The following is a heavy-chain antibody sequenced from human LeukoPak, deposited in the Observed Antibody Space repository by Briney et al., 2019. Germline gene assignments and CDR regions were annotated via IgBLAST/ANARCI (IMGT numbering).Heavy chain of an antibody. V-gene: IGHV1-46*01. CDR3: ARILGDYYGTGSYHY. CDR1: GYTFSIYY. J-gene: IGHJ4*02. D-gene: IGHD3-10*01. CDR2: INPSGGST. Sequence: ASVKVSCKASGYTFSIYYMHWVRQAPGQGLEWMGIINPSGGSTSYAQKFQGRVTMTRDTSTSTVYMELSSLRSEDTAVYYCARILGDYYGTGSYHYWGQGTLVTVSS.